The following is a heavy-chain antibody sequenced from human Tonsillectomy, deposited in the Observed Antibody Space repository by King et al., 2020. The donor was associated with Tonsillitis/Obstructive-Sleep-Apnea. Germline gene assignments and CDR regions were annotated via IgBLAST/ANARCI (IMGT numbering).Heavy chain of an antibody. Sequence: QLVQSGGGLVQPGGSLRLSCAASGFTFSSYEMNWVRQAPGKGLEWVSYISSSGSTIYYADSVKGRFTISRDNAKNSLYQQMNSLRAEDTAVYYCARDRGGYGDFDALDIWGQGTMVTVSS. D-gene: IGHD4-17*01. CDR3: ARDRGGYGDFDALDI. V-gene: IGHV3-48*03. CDR2: ISSSGSTI. CDR1: GFTFSSYE. J-gene: IGHJ3*02.